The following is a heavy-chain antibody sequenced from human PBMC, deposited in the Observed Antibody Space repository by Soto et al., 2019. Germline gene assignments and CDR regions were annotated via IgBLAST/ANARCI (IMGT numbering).Heavy chain of an antibody. D-gene: IGHD3-16*02. CDR1: GYTFCSYA. J-gene: IGHJ4*02. CDR2: ISGGGDST. V-gene: IGHV3-23*01. Sequence: GGSLRLSCAASGYTFCSYAITYRGQSAGKWLEWVSGISGGGDSTYYVDSVKGRITISRHNSKNTLYLQLTSLRAEAPAEYYFAKLVKSASDYWGQGALVTVSS. CDR3: AKLVKSASDY.